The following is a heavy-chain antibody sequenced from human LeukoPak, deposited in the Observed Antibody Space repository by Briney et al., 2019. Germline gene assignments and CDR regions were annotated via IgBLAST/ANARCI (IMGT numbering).Heavy chain of an antibody. Sequence: SETLSLTCSVSGGSISGYYWSWIRQPPGQGLEWIGYIYYTGTTNYNPSLKSRVTISVDTSKNQLSLKLTSVTAADTAVYYCARDVTVGDYAFDYWGQGTLVTVSS. D-gene: IGHD4-17*01. CDR1: GGSISGYY. J-gene: IGHJ4*02. V-gene: IGHV4-59*01. CDR2: IYYTGTT. CDR3: ARDVTVGDYAFDY.